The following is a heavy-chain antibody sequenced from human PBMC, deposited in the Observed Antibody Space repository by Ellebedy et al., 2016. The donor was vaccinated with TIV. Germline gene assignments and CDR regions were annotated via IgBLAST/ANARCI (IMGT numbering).Heavy chain of an antibody. J-gene: IGHJ6*02. V-gene: IGHV4-59*08. CDR2: IHYTGTT. D-gene: IGHD3-10*01. CDR3: ARLAMLARLQNYGYHSMDV. Sequence: SETLSLTCTVSGGSMGNNYWSWVRQAPGEGLEWIGYIHYTGTTNFDPSLKSRLTMSVDTSKNQFSLKVTSVTAADTAVYYCARLAMLARLQNYGYHSMDVWGQGTTVIVSS. CDR1: GGSMGNNY.